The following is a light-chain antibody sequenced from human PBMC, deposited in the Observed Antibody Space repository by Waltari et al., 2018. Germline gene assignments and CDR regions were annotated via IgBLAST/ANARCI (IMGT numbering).Light chain of an antibody. CDR1: QSILSNSNNKNY. V-gene: IGKV4-1*01. J-gene: IGKJ4*01. CDR2: WAS. Sequence: DIVMTQSPDSLAVSLGERATIDCRSSQSILSNSNNKNYLAWYQQKSGQPPKLLIYWASTRESGVPDRFSGSVSGTTFTLTISSLQPEDFATYYCQQYTSYPLTFGGGTKVEIK. CDR3: QQYTSYPLT.